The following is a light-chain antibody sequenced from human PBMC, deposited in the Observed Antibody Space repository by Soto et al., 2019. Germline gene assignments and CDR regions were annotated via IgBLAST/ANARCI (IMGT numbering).Light chain of an antibody. CDR2: AAS. CDR3: QTYNSAPLS. J-gene: IGKJ3*01. V-gene: IGKV1-27*01. CDR1: HGIRNY. Sequence: IQMTQSPSSLSASVGDRVTITCRASHGIRNYLAWYQQQSGKVPKLLIYAASTLQSGVPSRFSGSGSGTDFPLASSSPLPEDVATSYCQTYNSAPLSFGPGTKVEIK.